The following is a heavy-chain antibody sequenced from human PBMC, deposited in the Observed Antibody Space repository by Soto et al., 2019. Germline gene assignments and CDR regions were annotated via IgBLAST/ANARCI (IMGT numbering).Heavy chain of an antibody. J-gene: IGHJ6*02. Sequence: TSETLSLTCAVSGGSISSGGYSWSWIRQPPGKGLAWIGYIYHSGSTYYNPSLKSRVTISVDRSKNQFSLKLSSVTAADTAVYYCARGPPVWEPPSAIPANYYYYYGMDVWGQGTTVTVSS. CDR2: IYHSGST. CDR3: ARGPPVWEPPSAIPANYYYYYGMDV. V-gene: IGHV4-30-2*01. D-gene: IGHD1-26*01. CDR1: GGSISSGGYS.